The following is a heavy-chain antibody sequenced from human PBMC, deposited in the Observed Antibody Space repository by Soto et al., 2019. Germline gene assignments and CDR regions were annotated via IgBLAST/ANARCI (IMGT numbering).Heavy chain of an antibody. J-gene: IGHJ4*02. Sequence: QVPLQESGPRLVRPSGTLSLTCTVSSGSISTANWWSWVRQPPGRGLERIGEIYHSGSTNYNMSQKGQVTQAIENTKGESSQSLSSLTAGDAATYYCARRGGGVVLAATTPFDYWGQGTRVTVSS. CDR3: ARRGGGVVLAATTPFDY. D-gene: IGHD2-15*01. V-gene: IGHV4-4*02. CDR1: SGSISTANW. CDR2: IYHSGST.